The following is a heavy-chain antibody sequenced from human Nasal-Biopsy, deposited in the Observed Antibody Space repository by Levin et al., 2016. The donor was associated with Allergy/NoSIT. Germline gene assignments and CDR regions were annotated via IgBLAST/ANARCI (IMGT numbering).Heavy chain of an antibody. J-gene: IGHJ1*01. CDR2: ISPISGGS. CDR1: GYRFTAHY. V-gene: IGHV1-2*02. CDR3: ARIYCVDGVCDGTDRYFEH. Sequence: ASVKVSCKASGYRFTAHYMHWVRQAPGQGLEWMGWISPISGGSYYAQKFQGRVTMTRDTSISTVFLELSGLKSDDTAVYYCARIYCVDGVCDGTDRYFEHWGHGTLVAVSS. D-gene: IGHD2-8*01.